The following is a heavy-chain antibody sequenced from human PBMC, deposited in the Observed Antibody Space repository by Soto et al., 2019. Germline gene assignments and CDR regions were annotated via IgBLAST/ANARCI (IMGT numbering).Heavy chain of an antibody. CDR1: GYTFTSYG. CDR2: ISAYNGNT. D-gene: IGHD3-9*01. Sequence: ASVKVSCKASGYTFTSYGISWVRQAPGQGLEWMGWISAYNGNTNYAQKLQGRVTMTTDTSTSTAYMELRSLRSDDTAVYYCARVHFDWLLPKSNWFAPWAQGPLFTVSS. J-gene: IGHJ5*02. V-gene: IGHV1-18*01. CDR3: ARVHFDWLLPKSNWFAP.